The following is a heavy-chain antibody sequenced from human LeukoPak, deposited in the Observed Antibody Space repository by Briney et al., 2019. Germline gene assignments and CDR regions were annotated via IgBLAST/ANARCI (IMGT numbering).Heavy chain of an antibody. CDR2: ISSGGST. J-gene: IGHJ4*02. CDR1: GFTVSSNY. CDR3: ARIMSGIFGVVNN. Sequence: GGSLRLSCAASGFTVSSNYMSWVRQAPGKGLEWVSVISSGGSTYYADSVKGRFTISRDNSKNTLYLQMDSLRAEDTAVYYCARIMSGIFGVVNNWGQGTLVTVSS. V-gene: IGHV3-53*01. D-gene: IGHD3-3*01.